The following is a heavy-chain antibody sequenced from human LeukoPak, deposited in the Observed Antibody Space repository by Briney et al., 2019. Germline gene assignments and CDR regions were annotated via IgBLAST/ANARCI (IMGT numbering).Heavy chain of an antibody. V-gene: IGHV4-59*01. CDR3: ARVRGDFETD. D-gene: IGHD3-16*01. J-gene: IGHJ1*01. Sequence: SETLSLTCSVSGGSISSYYWTWIRQPPGKGLEWIGYRYYSGSTTCNPSLKSRVTISVDTSKSQFSLKLISVTAADTAIYYCARVRGDFETDWGQGTLVTVSS. CDR2: RYYSGST. CDR1: GGSISSYY.